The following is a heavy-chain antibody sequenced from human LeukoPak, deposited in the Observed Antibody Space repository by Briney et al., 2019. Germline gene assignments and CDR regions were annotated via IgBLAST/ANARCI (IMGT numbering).Heavy chain of an antibody. CDR1: GGSFSGYY. V-gene: IGHV4-34*01. CDR3: ARVRRYDSSGYYARYFDY. Sequence: SETLSLTCAVYGGSFSGYYWSWIRQPPGKGLEWIGEINHSGSTNYNPSLKSRVTISVDTSKNQFSLKLSSVTAADTAVYYCARVRRYDSSGYYARYFDYWGQGTLVTVSS. CDR2: INHSGST. D-gene: IGHD3-22*01. J-gene: IGHJ4*02.